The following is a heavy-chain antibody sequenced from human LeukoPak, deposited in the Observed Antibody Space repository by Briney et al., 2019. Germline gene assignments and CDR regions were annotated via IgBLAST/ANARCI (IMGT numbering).Heavy chain of an antibody. D-gene: IGHD3-3*02. Sequence: SETLSLTCAVYGGSFSGYYWSWIRQSPVKGLEWIGEISSGGRTNDNPSLKSRVSISVDTSKSQFSLNLSSVTAADTAVYYCARVVQRRTTGDIFGRYFDFWGQGSLVTVSS. CDR2: ISSGGRT. CDR3: ARVVQRRTTGDIFGRYFDF. V-gene: IGHV4-34*01. J-gene: IGHJ4*02. CDR1: GGSFSGYY.